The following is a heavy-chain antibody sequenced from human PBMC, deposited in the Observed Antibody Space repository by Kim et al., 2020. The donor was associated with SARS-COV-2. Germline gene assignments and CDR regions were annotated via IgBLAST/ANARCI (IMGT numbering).Heavy chain of an antibody. CDR3: AEDRNYYDSSGSYYLGGQ. V-gene: IGHV3-23*01. J-gene: IGHJ4*02. CDR2: ISKNGRDT. D-gene: IGHD3-22*01. CDR1: GFGFPSHV. Sequence: GGSLRLSCVGSGFGFPSHVMSWVRQPPGKGLEWVSGISKNGRDTFYADAVRGRFTISRDNFKSTLFLQMNSLRDEDSAGYYCAEDRNYYDSSGSYYLGGQWGQGTLVTVSS.